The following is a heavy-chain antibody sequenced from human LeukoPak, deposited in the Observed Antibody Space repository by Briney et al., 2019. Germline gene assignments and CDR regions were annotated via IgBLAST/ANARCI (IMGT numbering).Heavy chain of an antibody. J-gene: IGHJ2*01. CDR2: ISYDGSNK. Sequence: GGTLRLSCAASGFTFSSYGMHWVRQAPGKGLEWVAVISYDGSNKYYADSVKGRFTISRDNSKNTLYLQMNNLRADDTAVYYCARARYHYDNTGHSYWYFDLWGRGTLVTVSS. CDR1: GFTFSSYG. CDR3: ARARYHYDNTGHSYWYFDL. D-gene: IGHD3-9*01. V-gene: IGHV3-30*03.